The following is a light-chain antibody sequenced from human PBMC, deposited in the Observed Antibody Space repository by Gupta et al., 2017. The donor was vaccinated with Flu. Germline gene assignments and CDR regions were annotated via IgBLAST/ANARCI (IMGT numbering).Light chain of an antibody. CDR3: QRFYQFPDT. J-gene: IGKJ4*01. CDR1: QDISRS. V-gene: IGKV1-9*01. Sequence: PSFLSASVGDRVAITCRASQDISRSLAWYQQKSGEGPKLLIYAGSTLQTGVPSRFSGSGSGTXFTLTIXSLQPEDFGIYYCQRFYQFPDTFGXGTKLEIK. CDR2: AGS.